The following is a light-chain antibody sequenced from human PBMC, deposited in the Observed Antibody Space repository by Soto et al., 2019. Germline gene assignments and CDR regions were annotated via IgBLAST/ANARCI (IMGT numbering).Light chain of an antibody. Sequence: EVVMTQSPATLSLSPGERATLSCRASQSVNANLAWYQQKPRQAPRLLIHGASNRATGIPARFSGSGSGTEFIRTVTSLLAEGFAIYYCQQYSTRLWTVGEGNNVE. CDR3: QQYSTRLWT. J-gene: IGKJ4*01. CDR2: GAS. CDR1: QSVNAN. V-gene: IGKV3-15*01.